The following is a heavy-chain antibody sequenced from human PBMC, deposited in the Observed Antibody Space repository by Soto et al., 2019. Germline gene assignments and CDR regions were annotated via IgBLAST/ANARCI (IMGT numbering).Heavy chain of an antibody. D-gene: IGHD6-13*01. V-gene: IGHV3-49*03. CDR1: GFTFGDYA. J-gene: IGHJ6*02. CDR3: TRDGYSSSWYPSSRYYYGMDV. Sequence: GGSLRLSCTASGFTFGDYAMSWFRQAPGKGLEWVGFIRSKAYGGTTEHAASVKGRFIISRDDSKSIAYLQMNSLKTEDTAVYYCTRDGYSSSWYPSSRYYYGMDVWGQGTTVTVSS. CDR2: IRSKAYGGTT.